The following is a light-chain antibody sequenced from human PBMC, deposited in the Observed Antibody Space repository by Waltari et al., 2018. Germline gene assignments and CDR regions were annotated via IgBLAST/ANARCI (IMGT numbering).Light chain of an antibody. J-gene: IGLJ2*01. V-gene: IGLV1-44*01. CDR2: SDN. CDR3: ASWDYRLNGIL. Sequence: QSLITLPPSASGSAALRVTISRSGGNSTIGSSPLTWYQRLPGAAHKVLIYSDNRRPSGVPDRFSGSKSGTSASLAITGLQSEDEADYYCASWDYRLNGILFGGGTRLTVL. CDR1: NSTIGSSP.